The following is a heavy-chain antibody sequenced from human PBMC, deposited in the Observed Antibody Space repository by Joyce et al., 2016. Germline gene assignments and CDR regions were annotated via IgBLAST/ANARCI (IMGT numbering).Heavy chain of an antibody. J-gene: IGHJ4*02. CDR1: GFTVSVYA. D-gene: IGHD2-8*01. Sequence: QVQLVESGGGVVQPGRSLRVSCAASGFTVSVYAMHWFRQAPGKGLEWVGVIWYGVTYKYYGDSVRGRFTISRDNSKSTLYLQMNSRRAEDTAVYYCAGGDNGLLDFWGQGTLVTVSS. CDR2: IWYGVTYK. V-gene: IGHV3-33*01. CDR3: AGGDNGLLDF.